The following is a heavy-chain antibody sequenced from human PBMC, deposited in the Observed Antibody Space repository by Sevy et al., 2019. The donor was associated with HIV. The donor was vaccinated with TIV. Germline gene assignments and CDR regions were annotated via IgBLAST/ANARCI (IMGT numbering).Heavy chain of an antibody. CDR2: IGSSNSYI. J-gene: IGHJ4*02. V-gene: IGHV3-21*01. Sequence: LSLTCAASGFSFSSYSVSWVRQAPGKGLEWVASIGSSNSYIYYADSVKGRFTISRDNAKNSLFLHMNTLRAEDTAVYYCARSYSSSWYILYYFEYWGQGTPLTVSS. CDR1: GFSFSSYS. CDR3: ARSYSSSWYILYYFEY. D-gene: IGHD6-13*01.